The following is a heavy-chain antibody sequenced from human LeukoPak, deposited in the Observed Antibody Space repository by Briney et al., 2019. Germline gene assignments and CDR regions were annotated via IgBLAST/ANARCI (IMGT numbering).Heavy chain of an antibody. CDR1: GFTFSSYG. D-gene: IGHD6-25*01. V-gene: IGHV3-21*01. Sequence: GGSLRLSCAASGFTFSSYGMNWVRQAPGKGLEWVSSISGSSDYIYYADSVKGRFTISRDNAKNSLHLQMNSLRAEDTAVYYCTRDPSEASHPYYFDYWGQGILVTVSS. CDR3: TRDPSEASHPYYFDY. CDR2: ISGSSDYI. J-gene: IGHJ4*02.